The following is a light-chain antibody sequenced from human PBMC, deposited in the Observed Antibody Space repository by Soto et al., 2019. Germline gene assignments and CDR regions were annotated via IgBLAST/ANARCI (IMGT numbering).Light chain of an antibody. CDR3: HQRSNWPTT. V-gene: IGKV3-11*01. Sequence: VITQTQVTLTLSLAARASVTCSSSQSVSILLAWYQQNPGQAPRLLVYGASNRATGIPARFSGSGSGTDFTLTISSLEPEDFGVYYCHQRSNWPTTFGPGTKVDVK. CDR1: QSVSIL. CDR2: GAS. J-gene: IGKJ3*01.